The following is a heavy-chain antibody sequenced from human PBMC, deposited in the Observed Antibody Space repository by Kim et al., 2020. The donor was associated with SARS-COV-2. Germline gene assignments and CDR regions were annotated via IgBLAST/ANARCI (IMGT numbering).Heavy chain of an antibody. Sequence: SETLSLTCTVSGGSISSYYWSWIRQPPGKGLEWIGYNYYSGSTNYNPSLKSRVTISVDTSKNQSSLKLRSVTAADTAVYYCAGAIVGATFDYWGQGTLVTVSS. D-gene: IGHD1-26*01. V-gene: IGHV4-59*01. J-gene: IGHJ4*02. CDR1: GGSISSYY. CDR2: NYYSGST. CDR3: AGAIVGATFDY.